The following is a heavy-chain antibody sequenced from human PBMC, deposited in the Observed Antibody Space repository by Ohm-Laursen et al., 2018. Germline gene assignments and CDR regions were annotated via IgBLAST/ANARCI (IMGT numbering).Heavy chain of an antibody. D-gene: IGHD2-21*02. Sequence: SLRLSCSASGFTFTTYTMNWPRQAPGKGLEWVSSINFSGRYIYYADSVKGRFTISRDNAKKSLFLQMNSLRVEDTAVYYCARPYCGGNCSDPIDSWGQGTLVTVSS. CDR1: GFTFTTYT. V-gene: IGHV3-21*01. J-gene: IGHJ4*02. CDR3: ARPYCGGNCSDPIDS. CDR2: INFSGRYI.